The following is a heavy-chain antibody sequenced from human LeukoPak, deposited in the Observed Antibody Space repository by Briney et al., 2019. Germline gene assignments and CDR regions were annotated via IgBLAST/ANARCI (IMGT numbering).Heavy chain of an antibody. CDR3: ARVGCSGGTCYDY. V-gene: IGHV3-21*01. Sequence: PGGSLRLSCAASGFTFSGYWMTWVRQAPGKGLEWVSFISSGSNYIYYIDSVKGRFTISRDNAKNSLYLQMNSLRVEDTAIYYCARVGCSGGTCYDYWGQGTLVTVSS. J-gene: IGHJ4*02. CDR2: ISSGSNYI. D-gene: IGHD2-15*01. CDR1: GFTFSGYW.